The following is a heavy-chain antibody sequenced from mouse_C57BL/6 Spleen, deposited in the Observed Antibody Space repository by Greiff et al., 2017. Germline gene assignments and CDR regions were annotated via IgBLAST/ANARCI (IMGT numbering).Heavy chain of an antibody. CDR1: GYAFTSSW. Sequence: VQLQQSGPELVKPGASVKISCKASGYAFTSSWMNWVKQRPGQGLEWIGRIYPGDGDTNYNEKFKGKATLTADKSSSTAYMQLSSLTSEDSAVCFCARGTTDYWGQGTTLTVSS. D-gene: IGHD1-1*01. CDR3: ARGTTDY. CDR2: IYPGDGDT. J-gene: IGHJ2*01. V-gene: IGHV1-82*01.